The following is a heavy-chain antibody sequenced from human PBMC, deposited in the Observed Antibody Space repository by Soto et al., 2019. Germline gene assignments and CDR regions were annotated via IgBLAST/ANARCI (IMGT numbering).Heavy chain of an antibody. Sequence: SETLSLTCTVSGGSISSSSYYWGWIRQPPGKGLEWIGSIYYSGSTYYNPSLKSRVTISVDTSKNQFSLKLSSVTAADTAVYYCARLAPTLTDPLFWFDPWGQGTLVTVSS. V-gene: IGHV4-39*01. D-gene: IGHD3-10*01. CDR2: IYYSGST. CDR1: GGSISSSSYY. J-gene: IGHJ5*02. CDR3: ARLAPTLTDPLFWFDP.